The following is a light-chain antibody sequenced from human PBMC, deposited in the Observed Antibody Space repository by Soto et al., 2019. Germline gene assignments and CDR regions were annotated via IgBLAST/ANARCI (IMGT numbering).Light chain of an antibody. CDR3: HSYDSGLSVL. CDR1: SSNIGAGYD. J-gene: IGLJ2*01. CDR2: GNS. V-gene: IGLV1-40*01. Sequence: QSVLTQPPSVSGAPGQRVTISCTGSSSNIGAGYDVHWYQQLPGTAPKLLIYGNSNRPSGVPDRFSGSKSGTSASLAITGLQAEDEADYYCHSYDSGLSVLFGGGTELTVL.